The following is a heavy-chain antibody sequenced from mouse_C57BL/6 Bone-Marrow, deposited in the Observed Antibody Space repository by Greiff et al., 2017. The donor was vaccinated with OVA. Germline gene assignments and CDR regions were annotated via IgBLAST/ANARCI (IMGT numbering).Heavy chain of an antibody. CDR1: GFTFSDFY. J-gene: IGHJ4*01. V-gene: IGHV5-12*01. Sequence: EVQGVESGGGLVQPGGSLKLSCAASGFTFSDFYMYWIRQTPEKRLEWVAYISNGGGSTYYPDTVKGRFTISRDNAKNTLYLQMSRLKSEDTAMYYWSRGDDMDFWGQGTSVTVSS. CDR3: SRGDDMDF. CDR2: ISNGGGST.